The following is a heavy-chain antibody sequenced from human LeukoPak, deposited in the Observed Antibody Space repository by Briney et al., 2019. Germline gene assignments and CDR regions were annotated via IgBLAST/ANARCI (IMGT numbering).Heavy chain of an antibody. Sequence: PGGSLRLSCAASGFNIRDHYMGWIRQAPGKGLEWVSYLSGALNIIYYADSVKGRFTISRDIANNSLSLQMTGLRADDTAIYFCVRPEDLGTLYYWGQGILVTVSS. J-gene: IGHJ4*02. V-gene: IGHV3-11*04. CDR3: VRPEDLGTLYY. D-gene: IGHD1-14*01. CDR1: GFNIRDHY. CDR2: LSGALNII.